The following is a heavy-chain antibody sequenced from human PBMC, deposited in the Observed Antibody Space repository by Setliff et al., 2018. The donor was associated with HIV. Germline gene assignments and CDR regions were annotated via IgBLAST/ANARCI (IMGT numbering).Heavy chain of an antibody. CDR3: ARKAADVSGGGMDV. V-gene: IGHV4-4*08. CDR1: GGSINYYY. J-gene: IGHJ6*02. Sequence: SETLSLTCTVSGGSINYYYWSWIRQPPGRNPEYIGYIHPSGETYYSPSLMSRLTISLDTANNRFSLRPTSATAADTAIYYCARKAADVSGGGMDVWGQGTTVTVSS. CDR2: IHPSGET. D-gene: IGHD2-15*01.